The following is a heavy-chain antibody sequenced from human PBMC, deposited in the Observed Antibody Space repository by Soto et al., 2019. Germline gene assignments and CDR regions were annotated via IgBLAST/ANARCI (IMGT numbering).Heavy chain of an antibody. Sequence: QVQLVQSGAEVKKPGASVKVSCKASGYTFTSYDINWVRQATGQGLAWMGWMNPNSGNTGYAQKLQGRVTMTRNTSISTAYMELSSLRSEATAVYYCARVTPVRWLRLPDYWGQGTLVTVSS. CDR2: MNPNSGNT. V-gene: IGHV1-8*01. CDR3: ARVTPVRWLRLPDY. D-gene: IGHD5-12*01. J-gene: IGHJ4*02. CDR1: GYTFTSYD.